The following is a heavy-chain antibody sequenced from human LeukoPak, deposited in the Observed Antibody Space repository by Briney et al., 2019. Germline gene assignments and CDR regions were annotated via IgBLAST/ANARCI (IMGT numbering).Heavy chain of an antibody. CDR3: AKSTRAVMAMMDV. Sequence: GGSLRLSCAASGFTFSNYSMNWVRQAPGKGLEWVSSISSRSTYIYHADSVKGRFTISRDNAKNSLFLQMDSLRAEDTAVYFCAKSTRAVMAMMDVWGKGTTVTVSS. V-gene: IGHV3-21*01. J-gene: IGHJ6*04. CDR2: ISSRSTYI. CDR1: GFTFSNYS. D-gene: IGHD3-16*01.